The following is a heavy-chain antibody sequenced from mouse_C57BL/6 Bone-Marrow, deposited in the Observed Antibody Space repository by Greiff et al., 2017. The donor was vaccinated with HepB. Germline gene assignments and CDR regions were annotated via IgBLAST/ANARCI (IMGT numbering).Heavy chain of an antibody. CDR3: ARFYYLYFDV. V-gene: IGHV1-26*01. CDR2: INPNNGGT. D-gene: IGHD1-1*01. CDR1: GYTFTDYY. Sequence: EVQLQQSGPELVKPGASVKISCKASGYTFTDYYMNWVKQSHGKSLEWIGDINPNNGGTSYNQKFKGKATLTVDKSSSTAYMELRSLTSEDSAFYYCARFYYLYFDVWGTGTTVTVSS. J-gene: IGHJ1*03.